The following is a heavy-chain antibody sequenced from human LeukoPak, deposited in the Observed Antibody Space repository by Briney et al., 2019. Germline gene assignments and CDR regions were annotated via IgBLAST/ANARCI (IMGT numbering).Heavy chain of an antibody. CDR3: AKDRYGDYEAPFHYYMDA. CDR2: INPNSGGT. V-gene: IGHV1-2*02. CDR1: GYTFTGYF. D-gene: IGHD5-12*01. J-gene: IGHJ6*03. Sequence: ASVKVSCKASGYTFTGYFMQSVRQAPGQGLEWMGWINPNSGGTNYEQKFQGRVTMTRDTSISTAYMELSRLRSDDTAVYYCAKDRYGDYEAPFHYYMDAWGRGTTVTVSS.